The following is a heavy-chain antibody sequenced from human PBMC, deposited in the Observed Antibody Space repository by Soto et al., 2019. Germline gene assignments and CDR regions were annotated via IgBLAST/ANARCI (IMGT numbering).Heavy chain of an antibody. J-gene: IGHJ3*02. D-gene: IGHD3-9*01. CDR2: INSDGSST. CDR1: GFTFSSYW. CDR3: AKFGYYDILTGPDAFDI. Sequence: PGGSLRLSCAASGFTFSSYWMHWVRQAPGKGLVWVSRINSDGSSTNYADSVKGRFTISRDNAKNTLYLQMNSLRAEDTAVYYCAKFGYYDILTGPDAFDIWGQGTMVTVSS. V-gene: IGHV3-74*01.